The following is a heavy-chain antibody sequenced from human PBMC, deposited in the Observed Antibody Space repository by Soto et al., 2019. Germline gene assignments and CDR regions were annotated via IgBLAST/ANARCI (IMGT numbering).Heavy chain of an antibody. CDR1: GGSISSYY. D-gene: IGHD5-18*01. J-gene: IGHJ6*02. Sequence: QVQLQESGPGLVKPSETLSVTCTVSGGSISSYYWSWIRQPPGKGLEWIGYIYNSGSTNYNPSLKSRINKSVDPAQNQVSLKLSPVTAADTAVYYCARLKGRGYTAGYYGMDVWGQGTTVTVSS. CDR3: ARLKGRGYTAGYYGMDV. CDR2: IYNSGST. V-gene: IGHV4-59*08.